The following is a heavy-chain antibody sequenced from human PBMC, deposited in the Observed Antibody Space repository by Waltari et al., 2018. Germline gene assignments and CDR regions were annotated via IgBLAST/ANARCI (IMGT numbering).Heavy chain of an antibody. V-gene: IGHV4-4*07. J-gene: IGHJ6*02. CDR1: GGSISSYY. Sequence: QVQLQESGPGLVKPSETLSLTCTVSGGSISSYYWRWIRQPAGKGLEWIGRIYTSGSTNYNPSLKSRVTMSVDTSKNQFSLKLSSVTAADTAVYYCARDCRPEDLYCYYYGMDVWGQGTTVTVSS. CDR2: IYTSGST. CDR3: ARDCRPEDLYCYYYGMDV.